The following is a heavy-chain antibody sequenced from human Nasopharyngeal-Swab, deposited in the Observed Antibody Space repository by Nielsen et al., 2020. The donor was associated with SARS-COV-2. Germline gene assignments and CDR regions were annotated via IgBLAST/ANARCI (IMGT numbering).Heavy chain of an antibody. CDR2: INPNSGGT. CDR3: ASHNYDFWSGYWSSYWYFDL. Sequence: ASVKVSCKASGYTFTGYYMHWVRQAPGQGLEWMGWINPNSGGTNYAQKFQGWVTMTRDTSISTAYMELSRLRSDDTAVYYCASHNYDFWSGYWSSYWYFDLWGRGTLVTVSS. D-gene: IGHD3-3*01. CDR1: GYTFTGYY. J-gene: IGHJ2*01. V-gene: IGHV1-2*04.